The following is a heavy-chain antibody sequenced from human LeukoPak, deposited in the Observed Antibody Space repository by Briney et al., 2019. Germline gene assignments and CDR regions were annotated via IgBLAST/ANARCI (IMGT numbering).Heavy chain of an antibody. D-gene: IGHD1-1*01. J-gene: IGHJ4*02. CDR3: ARVGTTGTRDLDY. CDR2: INPSGGST. CDR1: GYTFTSYY. V-gene: IGHV1-46*01. Sequence: ASVKVSCKASGYTFTSYYMHWVRQAPGQGLEWMGVINPSGGSTSYAQKFQGRVTMTRDTSISTAYMELSRLRSDDTAVYYCARVGTTGTRDLDYWGQGTLVTVSS.